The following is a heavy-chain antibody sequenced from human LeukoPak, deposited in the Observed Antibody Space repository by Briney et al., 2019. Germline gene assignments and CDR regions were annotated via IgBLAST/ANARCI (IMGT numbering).Heavy chain of an antibody. J-gene: IGHJ4*02. CDR3: AGRIAVAGYYPLDY. D-gene: IGHD6-19*01. CDR1: GGSFSGYY. Sequence: PSETLSLTCAVYGGSFSGYYWSWIRQPPGKGLEWIGEINHSGSTNYNPSLKSRVTISVDTSKNQFSLKLSSVTAAGTAVYYCAGRIAVAGYYPLDYWGRGTLVTVSS. V-gene: IGHV4-34*01. CDR2: INHSGST.